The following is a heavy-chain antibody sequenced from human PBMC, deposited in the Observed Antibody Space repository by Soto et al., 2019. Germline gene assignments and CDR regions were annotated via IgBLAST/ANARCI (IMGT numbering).Heavy chain of an antibody. CDR3: AKTLLLYGGRNNDS. CDR1: GFSFSGYG. V-gene: IGHV3-30*18. Sequence: GGSLRLSCAASGFSFSGYGMHWVLQAPDKGLEWVAIISYDGGNRYYAESVKGRFTISRDNSKNTVFLEMNSLRSEDTAIYYWAKTLLLYGGRNNDSWGQGTLVTVPS. D-gene: IGHD1-26*01. J-gene: IGHJ5*02. CDR2: ISYDGGNR.